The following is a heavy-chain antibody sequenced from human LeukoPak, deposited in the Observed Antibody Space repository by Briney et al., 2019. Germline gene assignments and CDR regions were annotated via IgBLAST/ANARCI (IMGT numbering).Heavy chain of an antibody. Sequence: PSETLSLTCTVSGGSISSGTYYWSWIRQPAGKRLEWIGRIYTSGSTNYNPSLRSRVTISVDTSKNQFSLKLSSVTAADTAVYYCAREFITMVRGLILGSYYFDYWGQGTLVTVSS. D-gene: IGHD3-10*01. CDR1: GGSISSGTYY. V-gene: IGHV4-61*02. CDR3: AREFITMVRGLILGSYYFDY. J-gene: IGHJ4*02. CDR2: IYTSGST.